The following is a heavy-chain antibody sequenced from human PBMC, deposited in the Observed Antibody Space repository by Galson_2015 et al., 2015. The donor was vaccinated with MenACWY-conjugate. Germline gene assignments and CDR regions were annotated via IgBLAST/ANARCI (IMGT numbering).Heavy chain of an antibody. J-gene: IGHJ4*02. CDR3: ARDEGGLRLHYFDY. CDR2: ISGYRTHT. Sequence: QSGAEVKKPGASVTVSCPASGYGFSNYGISWVRQAPGQGLEWIGWISGYRTHTNYALKLRGRITMATDTSTNTSYMELSGLSSDDTAVYYCARDEGGLRLHYFDYWGQGTLVTVSS. V-gene: IGHV1-18*01. CDR1: GYGFSNYG. D-gene: IGHD3/OR15-3a*01.